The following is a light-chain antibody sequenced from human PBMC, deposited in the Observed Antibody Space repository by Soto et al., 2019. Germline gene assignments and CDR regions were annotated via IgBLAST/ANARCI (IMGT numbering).Light chain of an antibody. CDR1: NSNIGAGSN. CDR2: ANN. V-gene: IGLV1-40*01. J-gene: IGLJ3*02. Sequence: QSVLTQPPSVSGAPGQRVTISCTGTNSNIGAGSNVHWYQQLPGTAPKLLIYANNNRPSGVSDRFSGSKSGTSPSLAITGLQAEDEADYYCQSYDPTLSGWVFGAGTQLTVL. CDR3: QSYDPTLSGWV.